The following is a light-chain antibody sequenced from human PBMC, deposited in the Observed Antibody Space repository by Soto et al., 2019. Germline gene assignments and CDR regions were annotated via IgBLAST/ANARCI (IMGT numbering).Light chain of an antibody. Sequence: QSVLTQPPSASGTPGQRVTISCSGSNSNIGSNIVNWYQQLPGPAPKLLIHSNDQRPSGVPARFAGSKSGTSASLAISGLQSEDEADYYCAAWDDSVNGPVFGGGTKLTVL. CDR1: NSNIGSNI. J-gene: IGLJ3*02. CDR3: AAWDDSVNGPV. CDR2: SND. V-gene: IGLV1-44*01.